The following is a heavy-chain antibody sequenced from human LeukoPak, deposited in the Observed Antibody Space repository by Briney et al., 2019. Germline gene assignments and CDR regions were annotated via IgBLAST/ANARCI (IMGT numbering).Heavy chain of an antibody. Sequence: SVTVSCTASGGTFSSYAISWVRQAPGQGLEWMGGIIPIFGTANYAQKFQGRVTITADESTSTAYMELSSLRSEDTAVYYCARDVSPPDVDTATPYYFDYWGQGTLVTVSS. CDR1: GGTFSSYA. J-gene: IGHJ4*02. CDR2: IIPIFGTA. V-gene: IGHV1-69*13. CDR3: ARDVSPPDVDTATPYYFDY. D-gene: IGHD5-18*01.